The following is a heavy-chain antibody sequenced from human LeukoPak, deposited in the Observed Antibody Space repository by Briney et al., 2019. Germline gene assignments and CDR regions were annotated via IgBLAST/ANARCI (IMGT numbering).Heavy chain of an antibody. CDR1: GYTLTELS. J-gene: IGHJ4*02. D-gene: IGHD2-2*01. Sequence: ASVKVSCKVSGYTLTELSMHWVRQAPGKGLEWMGGFDPEDGVTIYAQKFQGRVTMTEDTSTDTAYMELSSLRSEDTAVYYCATLLPAADGPDYWGQGTLVTVSS. CDR3: ATLLPAADGPDY. CDR2: FDPEDGVT. V-gene: IGHV1-24*01.